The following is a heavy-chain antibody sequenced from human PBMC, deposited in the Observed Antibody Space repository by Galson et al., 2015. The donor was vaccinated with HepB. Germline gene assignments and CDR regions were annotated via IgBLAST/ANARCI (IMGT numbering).Heavy chain of an antibody. V-gene: IGHV3-43*01. CDR1: GFTFDDYT. CDR2: ISWDGGST. D-gene: IGHD3-22*01. Sequence: SLRLSCAASGFTFDDYTMHWVRQAPGKGLEWVSLISWDGGSTYYADSVKGRFTISRDNSKNSLYLQMNSLRTEDTALYYCAKDIWDGSSSHYYDSSGLDYWGQGTLVTVSS. J-gene: IGHJ4*02. CDR3: AKDIWDGSSSHYYDSSGLDY.